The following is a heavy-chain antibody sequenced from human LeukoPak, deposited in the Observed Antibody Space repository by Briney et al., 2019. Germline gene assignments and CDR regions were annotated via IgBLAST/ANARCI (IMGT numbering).Heavy chain of an antibody. J-gene: IGHJ4*02. CDR1: GFTFSSNS. CDR2: ISSSSSYI. Sequence: KPGGSLRLSCAASGFTFSSNSMNWVRRAPGKGLEWVSSISSSSSYIYYADSVKSRFTISRDNAKNSLYLQMNSLRAEDTAVYYCARSSSNYLDYWGQGTLVTVSS. V-gene: IGHV3-21*01. D-gene: IGHD1-26*01. CDR3: ARSSSNYLDY.